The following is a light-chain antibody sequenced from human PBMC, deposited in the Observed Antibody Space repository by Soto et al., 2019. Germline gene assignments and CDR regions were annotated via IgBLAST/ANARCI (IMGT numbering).Light chain of an antibody. CDR1: QSVSSY. CDR2: EAS. Sequence: EIVLTQSPATLSLSPGERATLSCRASQSVSSYLAWYHQKPGQAPRLLIYEASNRATGIPARFSGSGSGTGXTXTXSNXXXXDFAVYYCQQRINWPITFGQGTRLEIK. CDR3: QQRINWPIT. V-gene: IGKV3-11*01. J-gene: IGKJ5*01.